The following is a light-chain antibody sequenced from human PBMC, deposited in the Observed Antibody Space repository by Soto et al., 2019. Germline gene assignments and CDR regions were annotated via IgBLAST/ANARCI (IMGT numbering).Light chain of an antibody. J-gene: IGKJ3*01. V-gene: IGKV1-39*01. CDR2: GAS. CDR3: PQSYSLPLT. CDR1: QSISDY. Sequence: DIQMTQSPSSLSASVGARVAITCRSSQSISDYLNWYQQKPGKALKLVIYGASNLQSGVPPRVSGSGSASEFALNISGLHPDDFAIYFCPQSYSLPLTCGPGTKVDV.